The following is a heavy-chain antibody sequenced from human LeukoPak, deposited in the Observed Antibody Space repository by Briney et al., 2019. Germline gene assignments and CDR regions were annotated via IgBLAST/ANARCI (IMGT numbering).Heavy chain of an antibody. D-gene: IGHD1-1*01. CDR1: GFTFSSDA. Sequence: PGGSLRLSCAASGFTFSSDAMSWVRQAPGKGLEWVSAISGSGGSTYYADSVKGRFTISRDNSKNTLYLQMNSLRAEDTALYYCAKGLERESRLDSWGQGTLVTVSS. CDR3: AKGLERESRLDS. J-gene: IGHJ4*02. CDR2: ISGSGGST. V-gene: IGHV3-23*01.